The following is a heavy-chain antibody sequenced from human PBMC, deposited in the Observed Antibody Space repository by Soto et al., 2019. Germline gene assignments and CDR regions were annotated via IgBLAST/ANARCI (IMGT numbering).Heavy chain of an antibody. D-gene: IGHD5-18*01. J-gene: IGHJ4*02. CDR2: IYSSGST. Sequence: PSETLSLTCTVSGDSVSSDNYYWTWIRQPPGKGLEWIGYIYSSGSTNYNPSLKSRVTISLDTSTYQFSLKLTSVTAADTAVYYCARDIRGYSRAFDYWGQGALVTVSS. CDR3: ARDIRGYSRAFDY. CDR1: GDSVSSDNYY. V-gene: IGHV4-61*01.